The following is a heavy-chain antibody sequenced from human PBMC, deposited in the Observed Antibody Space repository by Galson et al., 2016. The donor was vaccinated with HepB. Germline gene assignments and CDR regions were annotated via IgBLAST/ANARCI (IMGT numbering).Heavy chain of an antibody. V-gene: IGHV3-21*01. CDR1: GFTFRTYS. CDR2: ITRSSRDI. Sequence: SLRLSCAASGFTFRTYSMTWVRQAPGKGLEWVSSITRSSRDIYYADTLKGRLTVARDNATNSLYMQMNGLRAEDTAVYYCARDRSPYEPLGPDYWGQGTLVTVSP. CDR3: ARDRSPYEPLGPDY. D-gene: IGHD3-16*01. J-gene: IGHJ4*02.